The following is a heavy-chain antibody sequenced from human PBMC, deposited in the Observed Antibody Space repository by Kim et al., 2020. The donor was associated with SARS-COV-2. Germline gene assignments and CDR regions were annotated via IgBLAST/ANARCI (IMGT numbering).Heavy chain of an antibody. CDR3: ARSSYSGSPRGY. Sequence: SETLSLTCAVYGGSFSGYYWSWIRQPPGKGLEWIGEINHSGSTNYNPSLKSRVTISVDTSKNQFSLKLSSVTAADTAVYYCARSSYSGSPRGYWGQGTLV. D-gene: IGHD1-26*01. J-gene: IGHJ4*02. V-gene: IGHV4-34*01. CDR2: INHSGST. CDR1: GGSFSGYY.